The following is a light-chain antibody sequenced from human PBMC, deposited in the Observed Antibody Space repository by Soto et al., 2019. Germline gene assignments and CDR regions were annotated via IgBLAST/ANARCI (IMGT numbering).Light chain of an antibody. J-gene: IGLJ1*01. Sequence: QSVLTQPPSASGTPGQRVAISCSGCNSNIGTNHVNWYQQLPGTAPKLIIYGNNQRPSGVPDRFSGSRSGTSASLAISGLQYEDEADYYCAAWDDNMSGGHYIFGTGTKLTVL. CDR1: NSNIGTNH. CDR2: GNN. CDR3: AAWDDNMSGGHYI. V-gene: IGLV1-44*01.